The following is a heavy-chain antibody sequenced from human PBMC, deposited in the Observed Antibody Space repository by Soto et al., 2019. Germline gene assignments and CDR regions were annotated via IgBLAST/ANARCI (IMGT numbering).Heavy chain of an antibody. Sequence: EVKLVESGGGLVQPGGSLRLSCAASGVTVSNNYMTWVRQAPGKGLELVSSIYSTGNTFYADSVKCRFTISRDNSKNTLYLQMNSLRVEDTAVYYCARNVPVTTLGYWGQGTLVTVSS. J-gene: IGHJ4*02. CDR1: GVTVSNNY. D-gene: IGHD4-17*01. V-gene: IGHV3-66*01. CDR3: ARNVPVTTLGY. CDR2: IYSTGNT.